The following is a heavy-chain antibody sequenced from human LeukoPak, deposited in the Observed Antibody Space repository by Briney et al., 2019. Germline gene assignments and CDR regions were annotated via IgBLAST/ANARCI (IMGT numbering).Heavy chain of an antibody. J-gene: IGHJ4*02. CDR2: INHSGST. CDR1: GGSFSGYY. D-gene: IGHD3-16*02. Sequence: SETLSLTCAVYGGSFSGYYWSWIRQPPGKGLDWIGEINHSGSTNYNPSLKSRVTISVDTSKNQFSLKLSSVTAADTAVYYCARRPGYDYVWGSYRPYYFDYWGQGTLVTVSS. CDR3: ARRPGYDYVWGSYRPYYFDY. V-gene: IGHV4-34*01.